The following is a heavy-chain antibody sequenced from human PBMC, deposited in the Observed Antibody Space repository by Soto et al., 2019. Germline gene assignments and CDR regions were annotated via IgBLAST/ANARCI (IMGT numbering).Heavy chain of an antibody. V-gene: IGHV3-23*01. Sequence: EVQLLESGGGSVQPGGYLRRSCAASGVTFSSYAMHWVRRPPGKGLEWVSSIRGSGGTAYYADSVKGRFSISRDSLVNTLYLQMISLIAEDTAVYYCAKGREQNWNFDYWGQGTLVTVSP. J-gene: IGHJ4*02. CDR2: IRGSGGTA. CDR1: GVTFSSYA. D-gene: IGHD1-1*01. CDR3: AKGREQNWNFDY.